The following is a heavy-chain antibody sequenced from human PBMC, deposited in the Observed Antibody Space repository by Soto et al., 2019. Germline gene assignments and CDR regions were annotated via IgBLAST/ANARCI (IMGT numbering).Heavy chain of an antibody. CDR3: ASARDYIWGSYRSFDY. CDR2: SYNGGST. Sequence: SETLCLSCAVSSCSISSSTWWRWLRPPARKGVGGSGKSYNGGSTYYKQSLKSRVTISVDKSKNQFSLKLSSVTAADTAVYYCASARDYIWGSYRSFDYWGQGTLVTVSS. J-gene: IGHJ4*02. V-gene: IGHV4-4*02. D-gene: IGHD3-16*02. CDR1: SCSISSSTW.